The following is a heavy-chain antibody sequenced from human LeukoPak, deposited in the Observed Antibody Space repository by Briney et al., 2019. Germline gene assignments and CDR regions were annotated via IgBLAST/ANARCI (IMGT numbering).Heavy chain of an antibody. CDR2: IRSKANSYAT. CDR3: TRSLHGGEPDYYYYYMDV. V-gene: IGHV3-73*01. J-gene: IGHJ6*03. CDR1: GFTFSGSA. Sequence: GGSLRLSCAASGFTFSGSAMHWVRQASGKGLEWVGRIRSKANSYATAYAASVKGRFTISRDDSENTAYLQMNSLKTEDTAVYYCTRSLHGGEPDYYYYYMDVWGKGTTVTVSS. D-gene: IGHD3-10*01.